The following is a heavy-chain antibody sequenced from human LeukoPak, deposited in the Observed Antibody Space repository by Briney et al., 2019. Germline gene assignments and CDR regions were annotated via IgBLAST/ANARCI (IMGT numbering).Heavy chain of an antibody. Sequence: SETLSLTCTVSGGSISSSSYYWGWIRQPPGKGLEWIGSIYYSGSTYYNPSLKSRVTISVDTSKNQFSLKLSSVTAADTAVYYCARSFDTHAFDIWGQGTVVTVCS. CDR3: ARSFDTHAFDI. CDR1: GGSISSSSYY. CDR2: IYYSGST. J-gene: IGHJ3*02. V-gene: IGHV4-39*01.